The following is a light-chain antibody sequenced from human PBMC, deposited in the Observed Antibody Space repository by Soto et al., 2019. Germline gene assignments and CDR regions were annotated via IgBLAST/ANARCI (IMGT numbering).Light chain of an antibody. V-gene: IGLV2-14*03. Sequence: QSVLTQPASVSGSPGQSITISCTGTSSDVGAYNFVSWHQQHPGKAPKLMIYNVYDRPSGISYRFSGSISGTTASLTISGLQADDEADYYCCSYVGATTYVFGSGTKVTVL. CDR1: SSDVGAYNF. CDR2: NVY. CDR3: CSYVGATTYV. J-gene: IGLJ1*01.